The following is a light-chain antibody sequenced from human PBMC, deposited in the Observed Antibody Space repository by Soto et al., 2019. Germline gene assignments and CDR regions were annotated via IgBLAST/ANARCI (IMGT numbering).Light chain of an antibody. V-gene: IGKV3-20*01. CDR2: SAS. CDR1: QSVSSDY. CDR3: QQYLSPPGYT. Sequence: EIVLTQSPGTLSLSPGERATLSCRASQSVSSDYVAWYQQKLGQAPRLLIHSASSRATGIADRFSGSGSGTDFTLTISRLEPEDVAVYYCQQYLSPPGYTFGQGTKLEIK. J-gene: IGKJ2*01.